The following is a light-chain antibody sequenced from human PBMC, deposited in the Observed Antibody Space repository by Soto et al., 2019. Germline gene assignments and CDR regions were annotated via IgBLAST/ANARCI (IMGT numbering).Light chain of an antibody. V-gene: IGKV3D-15*01. CDR1: QSVNIN. CDR2: GAS. CDR3: QQYNKWPRT. J-gene: IGKJ1*01. Sequence: EIVMTQSPATLSVSPGERATLSCRASQSVNINLAWYQQKPGQAPRLLIYGASTRATGIPAKFSGSGSGTEGTITISSLKSEDVAVYYCQQYNKWPRTFGQGTKVDIK.